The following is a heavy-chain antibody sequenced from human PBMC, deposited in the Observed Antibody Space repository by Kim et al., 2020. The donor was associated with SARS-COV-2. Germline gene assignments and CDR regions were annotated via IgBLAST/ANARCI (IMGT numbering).Heavy chain of an antibody. CDR2: T. Sequence: TNYAQKFQGRVTMTRDTSISTAYMELSRLRSDDTAVYYCARAMTHDAFDIWGQGTMVTVSS. CDR3: ARAMTHDAFDI. V-gene: IGHV1-2*02. D-gene: IGHD2-21*02. J-gene: IGHJ3*02.